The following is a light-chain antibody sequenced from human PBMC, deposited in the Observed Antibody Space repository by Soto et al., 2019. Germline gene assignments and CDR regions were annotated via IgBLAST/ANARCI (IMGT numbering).Light chain of an antibody. CDR1: QSVNSRY. Sequence: DIVLTQSPGTLSLSPGERATLSCRTSQSVNSRYLAWYQQKPGQAPRLVIYGASSRAIGIPDRFSGSESGTVFTLTIRRLEPADFAVYYCQHFGGSPPITFGQGTRLEIK. CDR3: QHFGGSPPIT. J-gene: IGKJ5*01. V-gene: IGKV3-20*01. CDR2: GAS.